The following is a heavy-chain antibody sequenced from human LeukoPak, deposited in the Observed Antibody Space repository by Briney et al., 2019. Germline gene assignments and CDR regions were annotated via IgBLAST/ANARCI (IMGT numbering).Heavy chain of an antibody. V-gene: IGHV1-2*02. CDR1: GYTFTGYY. CDR2: INPNSGGT. Sequence: GASVKASCKASGYTFTGYYMHWVRQAPGQGLEWMGWINPNSGGTNYAQKFQDRVTMTRDTSISTAYMELSRLRSDDTAVYYCARVLLTYYFDSSGYYDYWGQGTLVTVSS. CDR3: ARVLLTYYFDSSGYYDY. J-gene: IGHJ4*02. D-gene: IGHD3-22*01.